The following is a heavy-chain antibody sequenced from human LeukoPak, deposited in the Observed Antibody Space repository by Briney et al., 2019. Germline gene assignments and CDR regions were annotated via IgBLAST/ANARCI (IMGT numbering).Heavy chain of an antibody. CDR1: GGSISSYY. CDR3: ARQPPSTRSSSFNWFDP. V-gene: IGHV4-4*07. CDR2: IYTSGST. Sequence: SETLSLTCTVSGGSISSYYWSWIRQPAGKGLEWIGRIYTSGSTNYNPSLKSRVTMSVDTSKNQFSLKLSSVTAADTAVYYCARQPPSTRSSSFNWFDPWGQGTLVTVSS. J-gene: IGHJ5*02. D-gene: IGHD6-13*01.